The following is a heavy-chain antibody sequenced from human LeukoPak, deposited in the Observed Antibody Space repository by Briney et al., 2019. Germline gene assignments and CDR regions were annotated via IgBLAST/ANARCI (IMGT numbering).Heavy chain of an antibody. CDR1: GGSISSYY. V-gene: IGHV4-59*01. D-gene: IGHD6-13*01. Sequence: SETLSLTCTVSGGSISSYYWSWIRQPPGKGLEWIGYIYYSGSTNYNPSLKSRVTISVDTSKNQFSLKLSSVTAAGTAVYYYARKLLESGYSSSLSPWYFDLWGRGTLVTVSS. CDR3: ARKLLESGYSSSLSPWYFDL. J-gene: IGHJ2*01. CDR2: IYYSGST.